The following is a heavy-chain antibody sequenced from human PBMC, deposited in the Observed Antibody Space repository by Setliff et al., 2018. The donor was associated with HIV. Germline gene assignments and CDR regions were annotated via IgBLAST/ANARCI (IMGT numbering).Heavy chain of an antibody. D-gene: IGHD3-10*01. CDR1: GYTFTSYG. CDR2: ISAYNGNT. Sequence: ASVKVSCKASGYTFTSYGISWVRQAPGQGLEWMGWISAYNGNTNYAQKLQGRVTMTTDTSTSTAYMELKNLRSEDTAVYYCARSQGDYSGSGQDYNAISAFDKWGQGTLVTVSS. CDR3: ARSQGDYSGSGQDYNAISAFDK. J-gene: IGHJ4*02. V-gene: IGHV1-18*01.